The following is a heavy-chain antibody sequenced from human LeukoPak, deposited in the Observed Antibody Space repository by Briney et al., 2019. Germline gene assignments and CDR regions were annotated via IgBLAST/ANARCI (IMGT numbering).Heavy chain of an antibody. V-gene: IGHV1-2*02. CDR2: INPNSGGT. Sequence: ASVKVSCKASGYTFTGYYMHWVRQAPGQGLEWMGWINPNSGGTNYAQKFQGRVTMTRDTSISTAYMELSRLRSDDTAVYYCARSMTRRSSTTSLDPWGQGTLVTVSS. CDR1: GYTFTGYY. CDR3: ARSMTRRSSTTSLDP. J-gene: IGHJ5*02. D-gene: IGHD4-11*01.